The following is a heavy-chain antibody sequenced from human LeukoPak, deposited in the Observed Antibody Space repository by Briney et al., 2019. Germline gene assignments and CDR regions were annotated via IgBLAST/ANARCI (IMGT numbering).Heavy chain of an antibody. Sequence: ASVKVSCKASGYTFTGYYMHWVRQAPGQGLEWMGWINPNSGGTNYAQKFQGRVTMTRDTSISTAYMELSRLRSDDTAVYYCARDDRLRGYSYGLYGMDVWGQGTTVTVSS. CDR3: ARDDRLRGYSYGLYGMDV. D-gene: IGHD5-18*01. CDR1: GYTFTGYY. V-gene: IGHV1-2*02. CDR2: INPNSGGT. J-gene: IGHJ6*02.